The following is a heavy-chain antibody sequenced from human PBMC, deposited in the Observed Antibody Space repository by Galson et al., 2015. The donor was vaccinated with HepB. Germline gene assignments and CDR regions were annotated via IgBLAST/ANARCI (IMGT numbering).Heavy chain of an antibody. J-gene: IGHJ4*02. CDR3: VKRNPYSGGHQD. Sequence: SLRPSCAASGFTFSSYAMHWVRQAPGKGLEYVSAISSNGGSTYYADSVKGRFTISRDNSKNTLYLQMSSLRAEDTAVYYRVKRNPYSGGHQDWGQGTLVTVSS. CDR2: ISSNGGST. V-gene: IGHV3-64D*06. CDR1: GFTFSSYA. D-gene: IGHD1-26*01.